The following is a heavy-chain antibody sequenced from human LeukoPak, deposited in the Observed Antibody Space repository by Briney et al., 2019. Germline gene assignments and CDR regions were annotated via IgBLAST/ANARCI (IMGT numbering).Heavy chain of an antibody. CDR2: IYTSGST. J-gene: IGHJ2*01. D-gene: IGHD3-3*01. CDR3: ASQPHDFWSGYYSTWFFDL. Sequence: SETLSLTCTVSGGSISSYNWNWIRQPPGKGLEWIGYIYTSGSTTYNPSLKSRVTISVDTSKNQFSLKLSSVTAADTAVYYCASQPHDFWSGYYSTWFFDLWGRGTLVTVSS. CDR1: GGSISSYN. V-gene: IGHV4-4*09.